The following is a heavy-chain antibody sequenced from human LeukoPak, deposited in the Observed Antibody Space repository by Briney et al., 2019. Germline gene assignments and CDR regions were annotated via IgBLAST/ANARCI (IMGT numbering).Heavy chain of an antibody. D-gene: IGHD2-21*02. Sequence: GRSLRLSCAASGFTVDNYGVYWVRQAPGKGLGWVAVMYSDGSTTFYGDSVKGRFTISRDNTKNTLFLQMNSLRADDTAVYYCARLVVTGIDYWGQGALVTVSS. V-gene: IGHV3-33*07. CDR2: MYSDGSTT. J-gene: IGHJ4*02. CDR1: GFTVDNYG. CDR3: ARLVVTGIDY.